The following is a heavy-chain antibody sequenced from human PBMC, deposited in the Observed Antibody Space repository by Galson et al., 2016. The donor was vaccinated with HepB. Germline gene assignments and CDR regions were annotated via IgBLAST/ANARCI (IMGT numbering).Heavy chain of an antibody. J-gene: IGHJ4*02. CDR3: ARGVIDSSGGYHFDY. D-gene: IGHD6-19*01. CDR2: IHPNSGDT. V-gene: IGHV1-2*06. Sequence: SVKVSCKASGYTFTAYYIHWVRQAPGQGLEWVGRIHPNSGDTNFAQKFQGRVTMTRDTSVSTAYMGLSGLTSDDTAIYYCARGVIDSSGGYHFDYWGQGTLVTVSS. CDR1: GYTFTAYY.